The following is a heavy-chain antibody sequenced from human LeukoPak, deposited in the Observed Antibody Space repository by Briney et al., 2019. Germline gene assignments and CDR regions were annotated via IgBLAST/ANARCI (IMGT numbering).Heavy chain of an antibody. Sequence: GGSLRLSCAASGFTFSSYAMSWVRQAPGKGLEWVSVIYSGGSTYYADSVKGRFTISRDNSKNTLYLQMNSLRAEDTAVYYCASIEMATNLYYFDYWGQGTLVTVSS. CDR1: GFTFSSYA. CDR3: ASIEMATNLYYFDY. V-gene: IGHV3-66*01. J-gene: IGHJ4*02. D-gene: IGHD5-24*01. CDR2: IYSGGST.